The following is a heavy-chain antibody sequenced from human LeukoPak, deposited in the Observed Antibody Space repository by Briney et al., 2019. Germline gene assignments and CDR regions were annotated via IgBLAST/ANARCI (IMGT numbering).Heavy chain of an antibody. Sequence: GGSLRLSCAASGFTFSNYWMSWVRQAPGKGLEWLANINQHGSEMYYVDSVKGRFTISRDNGKNSLYLQINSLRADDTAVYYCARDQGSMIVVRTTIWYFDLWGRGSLVTVSS. CDR3: ARDQGSMIVVRTTIWYFDL. V-gene: IGHV3-7*01. D-gene: IGHD3-22*01. CDR2: INQHGSEM. CDR1: GFTFSNYW. J-gene: IGHJ2*01.